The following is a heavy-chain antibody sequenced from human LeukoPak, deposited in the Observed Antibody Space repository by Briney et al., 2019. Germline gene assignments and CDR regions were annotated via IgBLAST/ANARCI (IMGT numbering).Heavy chain of an antibody. CDR1: GFTFNNAW. J-gene: IGHJ4*02. CDR2: ISGSGGST. V-gene: IGHV3-23*01. Sequence: GGSLRLSCAASGFTFNNAWMNWVRQAPGKGLEWVSAISGSGGSTYYADSVKGRFTISRDNSKNTLYLQMNSLRAEDTAVYYCAKDLEGVTTKGYFDYWGQGTLVTVSS. D-gene: IGHD4-17*01. CDR3: AKDLEGVTTKGYFDY.